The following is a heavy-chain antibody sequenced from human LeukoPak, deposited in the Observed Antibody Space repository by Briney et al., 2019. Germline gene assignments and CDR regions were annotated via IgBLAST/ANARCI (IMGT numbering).Heavy chain of an antibody. Sequence: GGSLRLSCAASGFTVSSNYMSWVRQAPGKGLEWVSVIYSGGSTYYADSVKGRFTISRDNSKNTLYLQMNSLRAEDTAVYYCARGVGEYQLPMGFDYCGQGTLVTVSS. V-gene: IGHV3-53*01. CDR1: GFTVSSNY. CDR2: IYSGGST. J-gene: IGHJ4*02. D-gene: IGHD2-2*01. CDR3: ARGVGEYQLPMGFDY.